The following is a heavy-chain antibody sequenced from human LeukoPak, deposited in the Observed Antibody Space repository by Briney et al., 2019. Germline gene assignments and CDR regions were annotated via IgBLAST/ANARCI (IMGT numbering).Heavy chain of an antibody. J-gene: IGHJ4*02. V-gene: IGHV3-30*18. CDR3: AKDPEWELVFDY. D-gene: IGHD1-26*01. Sequence: PGGSLRLSCAASGFTFSSYSIHWVRQAPGKGLEWVAVISYDGSNKYYADSVKGRFTISRDNSKNTLYLQMNSLRAEDTAVYYCAKDPEWELVFDYWGQGALVTVSS. CDR2: ISYDGSNK. CDR1: GFTFSSYS.